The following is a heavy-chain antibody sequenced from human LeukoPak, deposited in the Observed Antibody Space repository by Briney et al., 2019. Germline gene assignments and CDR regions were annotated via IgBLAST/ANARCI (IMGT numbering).Heavy chain of an antibody. V-gene: IGHV4-30-4*08. Sequence: SETLSLTCTVSGGSISSGDYYWSWIRQPPGKGLEWIGYIYYSGSTYYNPSLKSRVTISVDTSKNQFSLKLSSVTAADTAVYYCARTYRLPSRTTSFDPWGQGTLVTVSS. CDR1: GGSISSGDYY. J-gene: IGHJ5*02. D-gene: IGHD2-2*01. CDR2: IYYSGST. CDR3: ARTYRLPSRTTSFDP.